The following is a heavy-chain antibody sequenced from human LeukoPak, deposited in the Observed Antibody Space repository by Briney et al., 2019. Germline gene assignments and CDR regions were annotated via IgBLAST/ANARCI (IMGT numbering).Heavy chain of an antibody. CDR1: GFTFSSYW. J-gene: IGHJ4*02. CDR2: LSPDGGTI. V-gene: IGHV3-74*01. Sequence: GGSLRLSCVVSGFTFSSYWMHWVRQAPGKGLVWVSRLSPDGGTIDYSDSVRGRFTISRDNSKNTLYLQMNSLRAEDTALYYCAKGNIAELPAAPYYWGQGTLVTVSS. CDR3: AKGNIAELPAAPYY. D-gene: IGHD2-2*01.